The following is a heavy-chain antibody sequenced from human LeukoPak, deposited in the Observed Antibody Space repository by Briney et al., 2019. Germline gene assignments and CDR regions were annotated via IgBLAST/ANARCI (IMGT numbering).Heavy chain of an antibody. CDR1: GFTFSSYA. D-gene: IGHD3-10*01. V-gene: IGHV3-23*01. Sequence: GGSLRLSCAASGFTFSSYAMSWVRQAPGKGLEWVSAISGSGGSTYYADSVKGRFTISRDNSKNTLYLQMNSLRAEDTALYYCAKVAYYYGSGSYFQAYFDYWGQGTLVTVSS. CDR2: ISGSGGST. CDR3: AKVAYYYGSGSYFQAYFDY. J-gene: IGHJ4*02.